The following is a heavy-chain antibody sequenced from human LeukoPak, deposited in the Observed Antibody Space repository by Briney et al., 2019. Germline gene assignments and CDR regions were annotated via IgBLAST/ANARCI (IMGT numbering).Heavy chain of an antibody. V-gene: IGHV4-34*01. J-gene: IGHJ3*02. CDR1: GGSFSGYY. CDR3: ARDWQGVGWLQEDDAFDI. CDR2: INHSGST. Sequence: RPSETLSLTCAVYGGSFSGYYWSWIRQPPGKGLEWIGEINHSGSTNYNPSLKSRVTISVDTSKNQFSLKLSSVTAADTAVYYCARDWQGVGWLQEDDAFDIWGQGTMVTVSS. D-gene: IGHD5-24*01.